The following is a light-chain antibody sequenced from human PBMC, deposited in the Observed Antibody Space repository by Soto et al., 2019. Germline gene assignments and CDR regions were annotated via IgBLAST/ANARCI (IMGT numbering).Light chain of an antibody. J-gene: IGLJ3*02. CDR1: TGAVTSGHY. CDR2: DTS. CDR3: LLNYSTTRV. V-gene: IGLV7-46*01. Sequence: QAVVTQEPSLTVSPGGTVTLTCGSSTGAVTSGHYPYWFQQKPGQAPKTLIYDTSDKHSWTPARFSGSLLGGKAALTLSGAQPEDESDYYCLLNYSTTRVFGGGTKLTVL.